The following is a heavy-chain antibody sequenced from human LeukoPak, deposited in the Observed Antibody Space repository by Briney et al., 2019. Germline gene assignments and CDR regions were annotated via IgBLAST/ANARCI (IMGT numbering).Heavy chain of an antibody. CDR3: ARGGYYGSGNDFRFDP. CDR1: GGSFSSSSYY. CDR2: ISYRGNN. V-gene: IGHV4-39*07. Sequence: SETLSLTCTVSGGSFSSSSYYWGWIRQPPGKGLEWIGSISYRGNNYHNPSVKSRVIMSVDTSKNQFSLKLSSVTAADTAIYYCARGGYYGSGNDFRFDPWGQGTLVTVSS. J-gene: IGHJ5*02. D-gene: IGHD3-10*01.